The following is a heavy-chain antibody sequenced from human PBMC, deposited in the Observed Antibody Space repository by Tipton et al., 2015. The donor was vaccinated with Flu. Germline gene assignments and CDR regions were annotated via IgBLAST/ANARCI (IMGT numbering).Heavy chain of an antibody. Sequence: QLVQSGAEVRKPGASVKVSCKPSGYTFITYGISWVRQAPGQGLEWMGWISTYNGDTRYAQKFQGRVTMTTDTSTSTAYLELKSLRSDDTAVYFCARGHWGDYAPTIDYWGQGTLVTVSS. CDR2: ISTYNGDT. CDR1: GYTFITYG. J-gene: IGHJ4*02. CDR3: ARGHWGDYAPTIDY. D-gene: IGHD4-17*01. V-gene: IGHV1-18*04.